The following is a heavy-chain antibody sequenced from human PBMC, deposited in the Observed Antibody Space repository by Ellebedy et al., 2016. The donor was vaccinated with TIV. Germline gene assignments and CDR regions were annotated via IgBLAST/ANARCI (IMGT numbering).Heavy chain of an antibody. Sequence: SETLSLTCAVYGGSFSGYYWSWIRQPPGKGLEWIGEINHSGSTNYNPSLKSRVTISVDTSKNQFSLKLSSVTAADTAVYYCARGSGSLDVWGQGTTVTVSS. D-gene: IGHD1-26*01. J-gene: IGHJ6*02. CDR1: GGSFSGYY. V-gene: IGHV4-34*01. CDR2: INHSGST. CDR3: ARGSGSLDV.